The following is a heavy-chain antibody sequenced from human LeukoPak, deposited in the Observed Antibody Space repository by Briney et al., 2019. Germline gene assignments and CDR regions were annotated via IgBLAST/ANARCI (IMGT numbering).Heavy chain of an antibody. CDR3: ARTSSSSAHYFDY. J-gene: IGHJ4*02. D-gene: IGHD6-6*01. V-gene: IGHV5-51*01. Sequence: GESLKISCEGSGYSFTSYWIGWVRQMPGKGLEWMGIIYPGDSDTRYSPSFQGQVTISADKSISTAYLQWSSLKASDTAMYYCARTSSSSAHYFDYWGQGTLVTVSS. CDR1: GYSFTSYW. CDR2: IYPGDSDT.